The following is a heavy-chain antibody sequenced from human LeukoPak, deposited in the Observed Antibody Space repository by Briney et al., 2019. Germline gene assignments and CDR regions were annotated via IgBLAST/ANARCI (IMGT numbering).Heavy chain of an antibody. Sequence: GGSLRLSCAASGFTFSSYGMHWVRQAPGKGLEGVAFIRYDGSNKYYADSVKGRFTISRDNSKNTLYLQMNSLRAEDTAVYYCAKEGYDSSGLDYWGQGTLVTVSS. J-gene: IGHJ4*02. CDR1: GFTFSSYG. D-gene: IGHD3-22*01. CDR3: AKEGYDSSGLDY. CDR2: IRYDGSNK. V-gene: IGHV3-30*02.